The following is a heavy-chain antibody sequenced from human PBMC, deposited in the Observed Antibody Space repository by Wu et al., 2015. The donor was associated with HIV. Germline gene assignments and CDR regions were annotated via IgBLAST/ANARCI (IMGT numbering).Heavy chain of an antibody. D-gene: IGHD2-21*01. J-gene: IGHJ1*01. CDR1: GNTLNKLS. V-gene: IGHV1-24*01. CDR3: AASPRDVWSVGLQX. CDR2: FAPEFGKT. Sequence: QVQLEQSGAGVKKPGASVDVSCKISGNTLNKLSIHWIRQAPGKGLEWMGGFAPEFGKTFFAQKFQGRIAMTEDTSTNTAYMRLSSLTFEDTAMYYCAASPRDVWSVGLQXWGLGSLVFV.